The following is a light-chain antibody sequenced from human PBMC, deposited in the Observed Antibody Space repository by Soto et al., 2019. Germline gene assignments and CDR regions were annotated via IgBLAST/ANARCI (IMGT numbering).Light chain of an antibody. CDR3: SSYTSSSTLV. V-gene: IGLV2-14*03. CDR1: SSDVGGYNS. CDR2: DVS. J-gene: IGLJ1*01. Sequence: SALTQPASVTGSPGESIAISSTGTSSDVGGYNSVSWYQHHPGKAPKLMIYDVSYRPSGVSDRFSGSKSGNTASLTISGLQAEDEADYYCSSYTSSSTLVFGTGTKVTVL.